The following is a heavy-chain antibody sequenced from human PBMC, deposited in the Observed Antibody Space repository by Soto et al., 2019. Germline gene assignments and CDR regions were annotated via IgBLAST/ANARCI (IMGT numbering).Heavy chain of an antibody. J-gene: IGHJ6*02. V-gene: IGHV3-73*02. CDR1: GFTFSGSA. CDR3: TRPKVAGTNNYYYGMDV. D-gene: IGHD6-19*01. CDR2: IRSKANSYAT. Sequence: EVQLVESGGGLVQPGGSLKLSCAASGFTFSGSAMHWVRQASGKGLEWVGRIRSKANSYATAYAASVKGRFTISRDDSKNTAYLQMNSLKTEDTAVYYCTRPKVAGTNNYYYGMDVWGQGTTVTVSS.